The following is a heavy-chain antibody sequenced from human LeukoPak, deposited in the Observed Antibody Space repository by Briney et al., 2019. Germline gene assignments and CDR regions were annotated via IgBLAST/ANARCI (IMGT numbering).Heavy chain of an antibody. D-gene: IGHD3-10*01. Sequence: PWETLSLTCTVSGGSISSRGYYWGWIRQPPGKGLGWGGSLYYSGSTYYNPSLKSRVTISVDTSKNHFSLRLSSVTAADTAVYYCARESPLGSSGGYLFECWGQGTLVTVSS. CDR1: GGSISSRGYY. V-gene: IGHV4-39*07. CDR3: ARESPLGSSGGYLFEC. J-gene: IGHJ4*02. CDR2: LYYSGST.